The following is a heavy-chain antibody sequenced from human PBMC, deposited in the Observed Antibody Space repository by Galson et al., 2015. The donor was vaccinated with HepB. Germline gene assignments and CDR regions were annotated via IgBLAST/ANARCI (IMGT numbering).Heavy chain of an antibody. D-gene: IGHD6-13*01. CDR1: EDSVSSNSAA. J-gene: IGHJ6*02. V-gene: IGHV6-1*01. CDR2: TYYRSKWYN. Sequence: CAISEDSVSSNSAAWDWIRQSPSRGLEWLGRTYYRSKWYNDYAVSVKSRITINPETSKNQFSLQLNSVTPEDTAVYYCARMEQELVRYGMDVWGQGTTVTVSS. CDR3: ARMEQELVRYGMDV.